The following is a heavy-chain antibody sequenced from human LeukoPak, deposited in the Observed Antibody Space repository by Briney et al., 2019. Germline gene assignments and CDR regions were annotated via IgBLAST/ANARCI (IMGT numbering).Heavy chain of an antibody. CDR1: GFTFSISW. CDR2: IKTDGSEK. CDR3: ATYSSRNAREFQS. D-gene: IGHD2-2*01. J-gene: IGHJ1*01. V-gene: IGHV3-7*01. Sequence: GGSLRLSCEASGFTFSISWMTWVRQTPGKGLEWVANIKTDGSEKYYVDSVRGRFTISRDNAKNSLYLQMNSLRAEDTAVYYCATYSSRNAREFQSWGQGTLVTVSS.